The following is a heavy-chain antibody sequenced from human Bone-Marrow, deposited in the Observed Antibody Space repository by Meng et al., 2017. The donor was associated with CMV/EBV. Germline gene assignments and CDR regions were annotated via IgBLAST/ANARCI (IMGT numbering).Heavy chain of an antibody. D-gene: IGHD4-23*01. V-gene: IGHV1-46*01. Sequence: ASVNVSCKASGYTFTSYYMHWVRQAPGQGLEWMGIINPSGGSTSYAQKFQGRVTMTRDTSTSTVYMELSSLRSEDTAVYYCARVPPTSLTYGGPAGYAFDIWGQGTMVTVSS. CDR1: GYTFTSYY. CDR2: INPSGGST. J-gene: IGHJ3*02. CDR3: ARVPPTSLTYGGPAGYAFDI.